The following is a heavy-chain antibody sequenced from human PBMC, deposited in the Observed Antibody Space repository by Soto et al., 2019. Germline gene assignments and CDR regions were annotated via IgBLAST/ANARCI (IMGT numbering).Heavy chain of an antibody. V-gene: IGHV3-9*01. Sequence: EVQLVESGGGLVQPGRSLRLSCAASGFTFDDYAMHWVRQAPGKGLEWVSGISWNSGSIGYADSVKGRFTISRDNAKNSLYLQMNSLRAEDTALYYCAKDIAAAGRYGMDVWGQGTTVTVSS. CDR1: GFTFDDYA. CDR3: AKDIAAAGRYGMDV. D-gene: IGHD6-13*01. J-gene: IGHJ6*02. CDR2: ISWNSGSI.